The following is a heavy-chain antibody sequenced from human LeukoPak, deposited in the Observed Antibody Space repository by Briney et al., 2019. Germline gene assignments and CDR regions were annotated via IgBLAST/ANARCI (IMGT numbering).Heavy chain of an antibody. CDR1: GVSISFYY. V-gene: IGHV4-4*07. D-gene: IGHD6-13*01. CDR2: FYASGTT. Sequence: PSETLSLTCTVSGVSISFYYWNWIRQPAGRGLEWIGRFYASGTTNTSPSLKSRVTMSVDTSKNQFSLKLSSVTAADTAVYYCAKDSSTWGNLAGHFDSWGQGTLVTVSS. J-gene: IGHJ4*02. CDR3: AKDSSTWGNLAGHFDS.